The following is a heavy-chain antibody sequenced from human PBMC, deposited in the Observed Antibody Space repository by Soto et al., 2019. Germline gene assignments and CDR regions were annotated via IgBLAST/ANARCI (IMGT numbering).Heavy chain of an antibody. Sequence: QVQLQESGPGLVKPSQTLSLTCSVSGASINGGGYYWSWIRQHPGKGLEWIGHIYYTGKTYYNPSLKIRISISADTSKNQFSLRLTSGTAADTAVYYCARAITGTRGYYSGVDVWGQGTTVTVSS. V-gene: IGHV4-31*03. D-gene: IGHD1-20*01. J-gene: IGHJ6*02. CDR1: GASINGGGYY. CDR3: ARAITGTRGYYSGVDV. CDR2: IYYTGKT.